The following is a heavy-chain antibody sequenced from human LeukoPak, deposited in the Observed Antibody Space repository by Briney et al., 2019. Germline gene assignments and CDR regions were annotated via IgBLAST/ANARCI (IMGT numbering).Heavy chain of an antibody. CDR1: GGSISSGGYY. V-gene: IGHV4-31*03. CDR3: ARDNEWFGIDY. Sequence: PSETLSLTCTVSGGSISSGGYYWSWFRQHPGKGLEWIGFIYYSGKSYYKPSLKSRVTISVDTSKNQFSLRLNSVTAAGTAVYYCARDNEWFGIDYWGQGTLVTVSS. CDR2: IYYSGKS. J-gene: IGHJ4*02. D-gene: IGHD3-10*01.